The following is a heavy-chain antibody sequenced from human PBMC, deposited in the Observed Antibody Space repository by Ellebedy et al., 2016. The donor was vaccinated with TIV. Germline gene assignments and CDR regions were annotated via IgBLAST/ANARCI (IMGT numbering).Heavy chain of an antibody. D-gene: IGHD3-3*01. V-gene: IGHV1-69*06. CDR2: IIPIFGTA. Sequence: SVKVSXXASRGTFSSYAISWVRQAPGQGLEWMGGIIPIFGTANYAQKFQGRVTITADKSTSTAYMELSSLRSEDTAVYYCAREIFLGIFGVVNDYWGQGTLVTVSS. J-gene: IGHJ4*02. CDR1: RGTFSSYA. CDR3: AREIFLGIFGVVNDY.